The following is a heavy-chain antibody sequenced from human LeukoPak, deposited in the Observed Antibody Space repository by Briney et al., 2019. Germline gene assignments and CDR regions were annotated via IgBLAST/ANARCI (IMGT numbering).Heavy chain of an antibody. V-gene: IGHV3-64*01. Sequence: GGSLRLSCAASGFTFSSYAMHWVRQAPGKGLEYVSAISSNGGSTYHANSVKGRFTISRDNSKNTLYLQMGSLRAEDMAVYYCARDRSSSWRYYYYMDVWGKGTTVTVSS. CDR1: GFTFSSYA. D-gene: IGHD6-13*01. J-gene: IGHJ6*03. CDR2: ISSNGGST. CDR3: ARDRSSSWRYYYYMDV.